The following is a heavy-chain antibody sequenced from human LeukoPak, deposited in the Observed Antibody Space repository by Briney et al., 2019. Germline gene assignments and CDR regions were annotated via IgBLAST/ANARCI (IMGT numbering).Heavy chain of an antibody. V-gene: IGHV1-3*03. CDR3: ARSSYGYVAFGY. D-gene: IGHD5-18*01. J-gene: IGHJ4*02. Sequence: GASVKVFCKASGYTFTSYAMHWVRQAPGQRLEWMGWINAGNGNTKYSQEFQGRVTITRDTSASTAYMELSSLRSEDMAVYYCARSSYGYVAFGYWGQGTLVTVSS. CDR2: INAGNGNT. CDR1: GYTFTSYA.